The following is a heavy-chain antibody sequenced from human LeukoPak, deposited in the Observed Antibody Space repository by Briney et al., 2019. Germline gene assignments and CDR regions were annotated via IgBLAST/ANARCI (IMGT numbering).Heavy chain of an antibody. CDR3: ARESWGEAFDI. D-gene: IGHD3-16*01. J-gene: IGHJ3*02. Sequence: GASVKVSCKASGYTFTGYYMHWVRQAPGQGNEWMGWINPNSGGTNYAHKFQGRVTMTRDTSISTAYMVLSRLRSDDTAVYYCARESWGEAFDIWGQGTMVTVSS. CDR1: GYTFTGYY. CDR2: INPNSGGT. V-gene: IGHV1-2*02.